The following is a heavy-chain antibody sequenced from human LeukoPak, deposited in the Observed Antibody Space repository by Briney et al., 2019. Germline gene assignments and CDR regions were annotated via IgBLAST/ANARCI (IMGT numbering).Heavy chain of an antibody. V-gene: IGHV3-49*04. CDR3: ARNGAGYVWGSYRPFDY. D-gene: IGHD3-16*02. CDR1: GFTIGDYA. J-gene: IGHJ4*02. CDR2: IRSNNFGART. Sequence: GGSLRLSCTASGFTIGDYAMSWVRQAPGKGLEWVGFIRSNNFGARTEYATSVKGRFTFSRDDSRSIAYLQMNSLRAEDTAMYYCARNGAGYVWGSYRPFDYWGQGTLVTVSS.